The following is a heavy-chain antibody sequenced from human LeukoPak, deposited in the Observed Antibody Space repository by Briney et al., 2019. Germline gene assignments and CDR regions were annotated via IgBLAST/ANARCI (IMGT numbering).Heavy chain of an antibody. CDR2: ISERGDTT. V-gene: IGHV3-23*01. CDR1: GLTFTTYA. CDR3: VCGSSIPDY. Sequence: PGGSLRLSCVASGLTFTTYAMTWVRQAPGKGLEWVSSISERGDTTYYADSVRGRFTISRDNSKNTLYLQMNSGRVEDTAVYFCVCGSSIPDYWGLGTLVTVSS. D-gene: IGHD6-19*01. J-gene: IGHJ4*02.